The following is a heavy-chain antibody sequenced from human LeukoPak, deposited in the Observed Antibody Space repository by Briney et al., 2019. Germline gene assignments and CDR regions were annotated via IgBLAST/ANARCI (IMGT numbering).Heavy chain of an antibody. D-gene: IGHD3-22*01. Sequence: ASVKVSCKASGGTFSSYAISWVRQAPGQGLEWMGGIIPIFGIANYAQKFQGRVTITADESTSTAYMELSSLRSEDTAVYYCARARRGFYDSSGLFDYWGQGTLVTVSS. CDR3: ARARRGFYDSSGLFDY. CDR2: IIPIFGIA. V-gene: IGHV1-69*13. CDR1: GGTFSSYA. J-gene: IGHJ4*02.